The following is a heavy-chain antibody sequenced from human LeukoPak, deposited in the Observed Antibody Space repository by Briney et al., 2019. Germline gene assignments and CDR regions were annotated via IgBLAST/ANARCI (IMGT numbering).Heavy chain of an antibody. CDR2: ISGSGGST. Sequence: GGSLRLSCAASGFTFSSYSMSWVRQAPGKGLEWVSAISGSGGSTYYADSVKGRFTISRDNSKNTLYLQMNSLRAEDTAVYYCAKSPMYYDSSGCPLNWGQGTLVAVSS. CDR3: AKSPMYYDSSGCPLN. D-gene: IGHD3-22*01. CDR1: GFTFSSYS. J-gene: IGHJ4*02. V-gene: IGHV3-23*01.